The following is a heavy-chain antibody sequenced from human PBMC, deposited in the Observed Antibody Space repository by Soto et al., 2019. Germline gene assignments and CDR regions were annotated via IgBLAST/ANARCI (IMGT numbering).Heavy chain of an antibody. Sequence: ASVKVSCKASGYTFSNYYMHWVRQAPGQGLEWLGIFNPNGDKTYYTQKFHGRVSMTRDTSRDTSTTTVYMELSSLGSEDTAIYYCAREVGSNGWSYYYGLDVWGQGTTVTVSS. J-gene: IGHJ6*02. CDR1: GYTFSNYY. D-gene: IGHD6-19*01. CDR3: AREVGSNGWSYYYGLDV. CDR2: FNPNGDKT. V-gene: IGHV1-46*01.